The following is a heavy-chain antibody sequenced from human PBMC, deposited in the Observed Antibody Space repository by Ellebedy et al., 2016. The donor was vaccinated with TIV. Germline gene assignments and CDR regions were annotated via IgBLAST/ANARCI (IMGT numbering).Heavy chain of an antibody. Sequence: GESLKISXAASGFTFSSYGMSWVRQAPGKGLEWVSAITGSGGSTYYADSVKGRFTISRDNSKNTLYLQMNSLRPEDTAVYYCARPYKDFNGYYSQFDSWGQGTLVTVSS. V-gene: IGHV3-23*01. CDR1: GFTFSSYG. CDR2: ITGSGGST. CDR3: ARPYKDFNGYYSQFDS. D-gene: IGHD3-22*01. J-gene: IGHJ4*02.